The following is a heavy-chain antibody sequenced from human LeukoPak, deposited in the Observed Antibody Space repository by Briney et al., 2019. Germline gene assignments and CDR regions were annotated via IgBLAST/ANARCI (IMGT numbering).Heavy chain of an antibody. D-gene: IGHD5-18*01. CDR1: GFTFSSYG. Sequence: PGGSLRLSCVASGFTFSSYGMHWVRQAPGKGLEWVADIWYDGKNEHFADSVKGRFTISRDNSKNTLYLQMNSLRAEDTAVYYCARDHVVGSQLWLIDYWGQGTLVTVSS. CDR2: IWYDGKNE. CDR3: ARDHVVGSQLWLIDY. J-gene: IGHJ4*02. V-gene: IGHV3-33*01.